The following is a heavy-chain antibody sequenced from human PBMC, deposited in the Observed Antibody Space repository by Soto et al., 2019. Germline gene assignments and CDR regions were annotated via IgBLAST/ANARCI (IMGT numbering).Heavy chain of an antibody. CDR1: GFTFSNYG. Sequence: QVQLVESGGAAVQPGRSLRLSCVGSGFTFSNYGMHWVRQAPGKGLEWVAVQWFDGCNKFHTDSVQGRFTISRDNSQNTLYLQMNSLRAEDTAVYYCARDVGDVMSTIQGHGMDVWGQGTTVTVSS. D-gene: IGHD5-12*01. CDR3: ARDVGDVMSTIQGHGMDV. CDR2: QWFDGCNK. J-gene: IGHJ6*02. V-gene: IGHV3-33*01.